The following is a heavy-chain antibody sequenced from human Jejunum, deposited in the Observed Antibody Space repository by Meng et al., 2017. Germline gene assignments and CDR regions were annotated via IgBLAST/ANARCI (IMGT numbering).Heavy chain of an antibody. CDR3: ASGEGSYYYRY. D-gene: IGHD3-10*01. J-gene: IGHJ4*02. V-gene: IGHV4-59*02. CDR1: GDSVTTYY. CDR2: MYHSRSI. Sequence: VPLQESGPGLLKTSGTLARTCTVSGDSVTTYYWSWFRQPPGRGLEWVGCMYHSRSIDYNPSLKSRVTISLDTSKNQFSLEMRSVSAADTAIYYCASGEGSYYYRYWGQGTLVTVSS.